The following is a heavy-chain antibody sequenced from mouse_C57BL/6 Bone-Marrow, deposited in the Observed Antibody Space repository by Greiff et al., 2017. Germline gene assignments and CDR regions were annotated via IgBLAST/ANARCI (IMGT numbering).Heavy chain of an antibody. J-gene: IGHJ4*01. Sequence: EVQLQQSGPELVKPGASVKIPCKASGYTFTDYNMDWVKQSHGKSLEWIGDINPNNGGTIYNQKVKGKATLTVDKSSSTAYMELRSLTSEDTAVYYCARLLWLRQGDYYAMDYWGQGTSVTVSS. CDR1: GYTFTDYN. D-gene: IGHD2-2*01. V-gene: IGHV1-18*01. CDR2: INPNNGGT. CDR3: ARLLWLRQGDYYAMDY.